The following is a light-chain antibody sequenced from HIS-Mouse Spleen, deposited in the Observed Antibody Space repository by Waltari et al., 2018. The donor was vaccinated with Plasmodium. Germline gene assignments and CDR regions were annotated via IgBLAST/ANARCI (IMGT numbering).Light chain of an antibody. CDR1: QSVSSSY. J-gene: IGKJ2*01. CDR2: GAS. V-gene: IGKV3-20*01. Sequence: EIVLTQSPGTLSLSPGERATLSCRASQSVSSSYLAWYQPKPGQAPRLLIYGASSRATGIPDRFSGSESGTDFTLTISRLEPEDFAVYYCQQYGSSPYTFGQGTKLEIK. CDR3: QQYGSSPYT.